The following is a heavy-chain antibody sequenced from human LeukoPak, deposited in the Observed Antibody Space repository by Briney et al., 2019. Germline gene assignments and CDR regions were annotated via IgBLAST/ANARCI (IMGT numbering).Heavy chain of an antibody. CDR3: ARAVAGIDF. D-gene: IGHD6-19*01. Sequence: GGSLRLSCAASGFTFSDYAMYWVRQAPGKGLEWVSPIEASGGATYYADSVKGRFTISRDNAKNTLYLQMSSLRAEDTAVYYCARAVAGIDFWGQGTLVTVSS. CDR1: GFTFSDYA. V-gene: IGHV3-23*01. J-gene: IGHJ4*02. CDR2: IEASGGAT.